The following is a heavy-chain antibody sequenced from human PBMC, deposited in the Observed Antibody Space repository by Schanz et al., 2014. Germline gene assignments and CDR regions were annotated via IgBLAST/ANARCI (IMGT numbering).Heavy chain of an antibody. Sequence: EVQLLESGGGLVQPGGSLRLSCAASGFTFSNHALSWVRQAPGKGLEWVSSISSSSSYISYAVSVKGRFTISRDNAKNSLYLQMNSLRAEDTAVYYCARPSDSSWYMDVWRRGPTVAVSS. J-gene: IGHJ6*03. D-gene: IGHD2-21*02. CDR1: GFTFSNHA. CDR2: ISSSSSYI. V-gene: IGHV3-21*02. CDR3: ARPSDSSWYMDV.